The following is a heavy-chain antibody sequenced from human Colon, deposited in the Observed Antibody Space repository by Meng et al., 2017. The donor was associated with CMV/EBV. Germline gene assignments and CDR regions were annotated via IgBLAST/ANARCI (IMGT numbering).Heavy chain of an antibody. CDR3: ARAGRGGYVVRGVNGYYYGMDV. J-gene: IGHJ6*02. CDR2: IHGAGDT. D-gene: IGHD3-10*01. Sequence: GGSLRLSCVASGFTVSSKYMSWVRQPRGEGLQWISVIHGAGDTYYADSVKGRFTVSIDRSKNRVYLQMNSLRPEDTAVYYCARAGRGGYVVRGVNGYYYGMDVWGQGTTVTVSS. V-gene: IGHV3-66*02. CDR1: GFTVSSKY.